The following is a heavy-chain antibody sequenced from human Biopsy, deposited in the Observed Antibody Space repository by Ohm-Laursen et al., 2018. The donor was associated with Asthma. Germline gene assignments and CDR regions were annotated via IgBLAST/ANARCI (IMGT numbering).Heavy chain of an antibody. D-gene: IGHD4-17*01. J-gene: IGHJ6*02. CDR2: IIPIFGTS. CDR1: GGTFSRYA. Sequence: GASVKVSCKASGGTFSRYAISWVRQAPGQGLEWMGGIIPIFGTSNYAQKFQGRVTFTADEPTSSAYMELSSLRSEDSAVYYCAREVSTVDYGYYYFVMDVWGQGTTVTVSS. CDR3: AREVSTVDYGYYYFVMDV. V-gene: IGHV1-69*13.